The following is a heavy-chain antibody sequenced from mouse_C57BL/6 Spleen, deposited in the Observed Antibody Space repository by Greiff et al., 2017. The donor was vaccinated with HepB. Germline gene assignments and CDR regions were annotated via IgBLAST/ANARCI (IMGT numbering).Heavy chain of an antibody. V-gene: IGHV1-52*01. CDR1: GYTFTSYW. Sequence: QVQLQQPGAELVRPGSSVKLSCKASGYTFTSYWMHWVKQRPIQGLEWIGNIDPSDSETHYNQKFKDKATLTVDKSSSTAYMQLSSLTSEDAAVYYWASDYGSSSYYFDDWGQGTTLTVSS. CDR2: IDPSDSET. J-gene: IGHJ2*01. D-gene: IGHD1-1*01. CDR3: ASDYGSSSYYFDD.